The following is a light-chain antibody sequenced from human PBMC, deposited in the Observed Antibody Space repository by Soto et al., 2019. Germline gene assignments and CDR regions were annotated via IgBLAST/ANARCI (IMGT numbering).Light chain of an antibody. V-gene: IGKV3-20*01. J-gene: IGKJ2*01. CDR2: GSS. Sequence: XXLSPGERASLSCRASQSVSNNYLAWYQQKPGQSPKLLIFGSSDRATGIPDRFSGSGSGTDYTLTISRLEPEDVAVYYCQQYGSSPPYTFGQGTKLEIK. CDR1: QSVSNNY. CDR3: QQYGSSPPYT.